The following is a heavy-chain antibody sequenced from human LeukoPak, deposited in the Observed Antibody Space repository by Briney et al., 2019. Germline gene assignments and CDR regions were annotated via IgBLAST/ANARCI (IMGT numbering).Heavy chain of an antibody. CDR1: GYTFTSYD. J-gene: IGHJ6*02. Sequence: ASVKVSCKASGYTFTSYDINWVRQATGQGLEWMGWMNPNSGNTGYAQKFQGRVTMTRNTSISTAYMELSSLRSEDTAVCYCARELGRRNYNDSSAQTMGMDVWGQGTTVTVSS. CDR2: MNPNSGNT. D-gene: IGHD3-22*01. CDR3: ARELGRRNYNDSSAQTMGMDV. V-gene: IGHV1-8*01.